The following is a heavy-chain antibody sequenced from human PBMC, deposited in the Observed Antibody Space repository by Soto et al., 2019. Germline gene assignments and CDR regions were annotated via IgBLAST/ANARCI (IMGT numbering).Heavy chain of an antibody. V-gene: IGHV4-34*01. Sequence: QVQLQQWGAGLLKPSETLSLTCAVYGGSFSGYYWSWIRQPPGKGLEWIGEINHSGSTNYNPSIKRRVTLSVDTSKNQLSLKLSSVTAADTAVYYCARGRGVVVANWGQGTLVTVSS. J-gene: IGHJ4*02. D-gene: IGHD2-15*01. CDR1: GGSFSGYY. CDR3: ARGRGVVVAN. CDR2: INHSGST.